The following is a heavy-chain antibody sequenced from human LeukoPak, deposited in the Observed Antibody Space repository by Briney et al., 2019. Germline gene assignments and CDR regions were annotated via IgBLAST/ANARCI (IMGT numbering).Heavy chain of an antibody. CDR2: ISGYNGNT. V-gene: IGHV1-18*01. CDR1: GYSFSSYG. D-gene: IGHD2-15*01. Sequence: ASVKVSCKASGYSFSSYGINWVRQAPGQGLEWMGWISGYNGNTNYAQKLQGRVTMTTDTSTSTAYMELRSLRSDDTAVNYCGRTDIVVVVAATPAPQFDYWGQGTLVTVSS. J-gene: IGHJ4*02. CDR3: GRTDIVVVVAATPAPQFDY.